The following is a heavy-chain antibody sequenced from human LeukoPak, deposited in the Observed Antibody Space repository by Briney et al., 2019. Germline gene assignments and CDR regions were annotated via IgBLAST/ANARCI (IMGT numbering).Heavy chain of an antibody. V-gene: IGHV4-38-2*02. CDR3: ARTNDYDSSGYYSWDYYYYMDV. Sequence: SETLSLTCTVSGYSISSGYFWVWIRQPPGQGLEWIGSIYHSGRTYYNPSLKSLVTISVDTSKNQFSLKLSSVTAADTAVYYCARTNDYDSSGYYSWDYYYYMDVWGKGTTVTVSS. J-gene: IGHJ6*03. D-gene: IGHD3-22*01. CDR2: IYHSGRT. CDR1: GYSISSGYF.